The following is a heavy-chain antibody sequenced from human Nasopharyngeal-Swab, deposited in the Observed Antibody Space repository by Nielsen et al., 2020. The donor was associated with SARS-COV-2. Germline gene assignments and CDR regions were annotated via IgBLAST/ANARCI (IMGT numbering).Heavy chain of an antibody. D-gene: IGHD3-3*01. Sequence: WIRQPPGKGLEWVGFIRSKAYGGTTEYAASVKGRFTISRDDSKSIAYLQMNSLKTEDTAVYYCTRSQREGITIFGVVYWFDPWGQRTLVTVSS. CDR3: TRSQREGITIFGVVYWFDP. V-gene: IGHV3-49*02. J-gene: IGHJ5*02. CDR2: IRSKAYGGTT.